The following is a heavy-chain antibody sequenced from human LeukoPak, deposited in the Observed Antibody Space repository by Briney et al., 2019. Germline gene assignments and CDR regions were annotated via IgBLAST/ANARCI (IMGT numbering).Heavy chain of an antibody. CDR1: GYTFTGYY. D-gene: IGHD1-1*01. V-gene: IGHV1-2*04. J-gene: IGHJ6*04. CDR3: ARDRGTTAYYVMDV. Sequence: ASVKVSCKASGYTFTGYYMHWVRQAPGKGLEWMGWINPNSGGTNYAQKFQGWVTMTRDTSISTAYMELSRLRSDDTAVYYCARDRGTTAYYVMDVWGKGTTVTASS. CDR2: INPNSGGT.